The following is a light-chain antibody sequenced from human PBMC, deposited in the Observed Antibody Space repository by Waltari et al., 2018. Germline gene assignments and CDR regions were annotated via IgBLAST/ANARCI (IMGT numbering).Light chain of an antibody. CDR2: GAS. Sequence: EIVLTQSPATLSLSPGERATLSCRASQSVSSSLAWYQQKPGQAPRLLIYGASSRATGIPDRFGGSGSGTDFTLTISSLEPEDFAVYYCQQYSNWPLTFGGGTKVEIK. CDR1: QSVSSS. V-gene: IGKV3-15*01. J-gene: IGKJ4*01. CDR3: QQYSNWPLT.